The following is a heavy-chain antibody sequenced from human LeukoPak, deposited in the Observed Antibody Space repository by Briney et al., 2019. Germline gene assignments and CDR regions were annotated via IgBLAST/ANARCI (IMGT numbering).Heavy chain of an antibody. Sequence: QPGRSLTLSCTGSGFTFGDHAMSWVRQAPGKGLEWVGSIRSKAYRGTTEYAASVKGRFTISSDDSASIAYLQMNSLRTEDTAVYYCARGPIQLWIHNAMDVCGQGTTVTVSS. CDR3: ARGPIQLWIHNAMDV. J-gene: IGHJ6*02. V-gene: IGHV3-49*04. CDR2: IRSKAYRGTT. D-gene: IGHD5-18*01. CDR1: GFTFGDHA.